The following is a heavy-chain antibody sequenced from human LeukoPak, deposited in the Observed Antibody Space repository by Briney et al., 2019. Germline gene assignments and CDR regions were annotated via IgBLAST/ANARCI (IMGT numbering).Heavy chain of an antibody. V-gene: IGHV3-48*04. CDR1: GFTFSNYW. Sequence: GGSLRLSCAASGFTFSNYWMHWVRQAPGKGLEWVSYISSSGSTIYYADSVKGRFTISRDNAKNSLYLQMNSLRAEDTAVYYCARDLVSGGDYRNFDYWGQGTLVTVSS. D-gene: IGHD5/OR15-5a*01. CDR2: ISSSGSTI. CDR3: ARDLVSGGDYRNFDY. J-gene: IGHJ4*02.